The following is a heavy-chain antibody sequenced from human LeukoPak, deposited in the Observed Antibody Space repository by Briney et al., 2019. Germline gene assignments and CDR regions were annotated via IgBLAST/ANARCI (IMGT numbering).Heavy chain of an antibody. D-gene: IGHD1-26*01. CDR2: INPSGGST. Sequence: ASVKVSCKASGYTFTSYYVHWVRQAPGQGLEWMGIINPSGGSTSYAQKFQGRVTMTRDTSTSTVYMELSSLRSEDTAVYYCARDSPISGSYYGGLGYWGQGTLVTVSS. J-gene: IGHJ4*02. CDR3: ARDSPISGSYYGGLGY. CDR1: GYTFTSYY. V-gene: IGHV1-46*01.